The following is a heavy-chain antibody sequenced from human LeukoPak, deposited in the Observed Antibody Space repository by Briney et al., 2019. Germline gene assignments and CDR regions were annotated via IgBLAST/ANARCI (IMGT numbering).Heavy chain of an antibody. V-gene: IGHV3-7*01. D-gene: IGHD5/OR15-5a*01. CDR1: GFTFSSYW. CDR2: IKQDGSEK. J-gene: IGHJ4*02. CDR3: ARGLRFYDY. Sequence: GGSLRLSCAASGFTFSSYWMSWARRAPGKGLEWVANIKQDGSEKYYVDSVKGRFTISRDNAKSSLYLQMNSLRAEDTAVYYCARGLRFYDYWGQGTLVTVSS.